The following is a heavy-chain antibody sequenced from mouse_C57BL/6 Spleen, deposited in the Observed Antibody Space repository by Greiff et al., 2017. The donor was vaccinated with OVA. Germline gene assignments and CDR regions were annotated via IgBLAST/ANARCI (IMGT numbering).Heavy chain of an antibody. Sequence: QVQLQQPGAELVMPGASVKLSCKASGYTFTSYWMHWVKLRPGQGLEWIGEIDPSDSYTNYNQKFKGKSTLTVDKSSSTAYMQLSSLTSEDSAVYYCASSSYGSSYVGWFAYWGQGTLVTVSA. CDR3: ASSSYGSSYVGWFAY. J-gene: IGHJ3*01. V-gene: IGHV1-69*01. CDR2: IDPSDSYT. CDR1: GYTFTSYW. D-gene: IGHD1-1*01.